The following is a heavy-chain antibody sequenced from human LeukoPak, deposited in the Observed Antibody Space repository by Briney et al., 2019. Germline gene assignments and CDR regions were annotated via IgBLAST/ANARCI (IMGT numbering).Heavy chain of an antibody. Sequence: SETLSLTCTVSGGSISSSSDYWGWIRQPPGKGLEWIGSIYYSGSTYYNPSLKSRVTISVDTSKNQFSLKLSSVTAADTAVYYCASISTIAAAGNAFDYWGQGTLVTVSS. D-gene: IGHD6-13*01. V-gene: IGHV4-39*01. CDR3: ASISTIAAAGNAFDY. J-gene: IGHJ4*02. CDR2: IYYSGST. CDR1: GGSISSSSDY.